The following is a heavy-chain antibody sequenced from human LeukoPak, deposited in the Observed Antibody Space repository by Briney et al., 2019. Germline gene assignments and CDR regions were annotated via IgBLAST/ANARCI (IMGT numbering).Heavy chain of an antibody. CDR2: INPSGGST. J-gene: IGHJ4*02. CDR3: AGGQLWIFDY. Sequence: GASVKVSCKASGYSFTSKYMHWMRQAPGQGPEWMGIINPSGGSTSYPQKFQGRFTMTRDTSTSTVYMELSSLKSEDTAVYYCAGGQLWIFDYWGQGTLVTVSS. D-gene: IGHD5-18*01. V-gene: IGHV1-46*03. CDR1: GYSFTSKY.